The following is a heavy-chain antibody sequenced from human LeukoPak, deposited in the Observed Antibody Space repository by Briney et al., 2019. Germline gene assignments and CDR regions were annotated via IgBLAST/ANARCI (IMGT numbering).Heavy chain of an antibody. CDR3: ARELNGYGGNPLAY. J-gene: IGHJ4*02. Sequence: ASVKVSCKASGGTFSSYAVSWVRQAPGQGLEWMGGIIPIFGTANYAQKFQGRVTITADESASTAYMELSSLRSEDTAVYYCARELNGYGGNPLAYWSQGTLVTVSS. D-gene: IGHD4-23*01. CDR2: IIPIFGTA. CDR1: GGTFSSYA. V-gene: IGHV1-69*13.